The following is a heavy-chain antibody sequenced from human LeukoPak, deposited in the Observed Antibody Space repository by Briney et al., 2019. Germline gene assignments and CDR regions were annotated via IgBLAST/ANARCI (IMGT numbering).Heavy chain of an antibody. J-gene: IGHJ3*02. CDR3: ASPEWLPDSFDI. Sequence: PGGSLRLSCAASGFTFSNYWMSWVRQAPGKGLEWVANIKQEGSEKYYVDSVKGRFTISRDNAKNSVYLQMNSLRAEDTAVYYCASPEWLPDSFDIWGQGTMVTVSS. CDR1: GFTFSNYW. D-gene: IGHD3-3*01. V-gene: IGHV3-7*01. CDR2: IKQEGSEK.